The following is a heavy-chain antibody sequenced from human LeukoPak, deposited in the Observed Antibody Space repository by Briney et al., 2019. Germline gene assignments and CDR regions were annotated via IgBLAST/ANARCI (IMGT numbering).Heavy chain of an antibody. CDR2: MNPNSGNT. V-gene: IGHV1-8*01. CDR3: ASWGYSSGNYYYYGMDV. D-gene: IGHD6-19*01. J-gene: IGHJ6*02. Sequence: ASVKVSCKASGYTFTSYDINWVRQATGQGLEWMGWMNPNSGNTGYAQKFQGRVTMTRNTSISTAYMELSSLRSEDTAVYYCASWGYSSGNYYYYGMDVWGQGPTVTVSS. CDR1: GYTFTSYD.